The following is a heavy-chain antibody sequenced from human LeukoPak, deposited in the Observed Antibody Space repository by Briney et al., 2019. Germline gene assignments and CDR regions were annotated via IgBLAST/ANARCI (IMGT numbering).Heavy chain of an antibody. V-gene: IGHV4-39*07. CDR3: ARDTAAYIAAAGRFDY. D-gene: IGHD6-13*01. J-gene: IGHJ4*02. CDR1: GGSISSSSYY. CDR2: IYYSGST. Sequence: PSETLSLTCTVSGGSISSSSYYWGWIRQPPGKGLEWIGSIYYSGSTYYNPSLKSRVTISVDTSKNQFSLKLSSVTAADTAVYYCARDTAAYIAAAGRFDYWGQGTLVTVSS.